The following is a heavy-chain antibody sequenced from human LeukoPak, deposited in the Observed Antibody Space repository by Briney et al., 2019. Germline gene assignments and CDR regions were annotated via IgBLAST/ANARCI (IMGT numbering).Heavy chain of an antibody. V-gene: IGHV4-59*01. CDR3: ARVTSGWTRFDY. D-gene: IGHD6-19*01. J-gene: IGHJ4*02. CDR2: IYYSGST. Sequence: SETLSLTCTVSGGSISSYYWGWIRQPPGEGLEWIGYIYYSGSTNYNPSLKSRVTISIDTSKNQFSLKLSSVTAADTAVYYCARVTSGWTRFDYWGQGTLVTVSS. CDR1: GGSISSYY.